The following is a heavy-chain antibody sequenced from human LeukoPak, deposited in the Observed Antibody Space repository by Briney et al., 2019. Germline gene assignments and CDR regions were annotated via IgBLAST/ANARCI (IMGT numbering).Heavy chain of an antibody. CDR2: IHPSGSI. CDR1: GGSISSSSYY. CDR3: ARGVDAYKGGNY. V-gene: IGHV4-39*02. J-gene: IGHJ4*02. D-gene: IGHD5-24*01. Sequence: SETLSLTCTVSGGSISSSSYYWGWIRQPPGKGLEWIGEIHPSGSINYNPSLKSRVTMSVDTSKNHFSLKLNSVTAADTAVYYCARGVDAYKGGNYWGQGTLVTVSS.